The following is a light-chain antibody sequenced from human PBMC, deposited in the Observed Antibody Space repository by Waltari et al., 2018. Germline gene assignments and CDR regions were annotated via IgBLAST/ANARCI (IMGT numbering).Light chain of an antibody. J-gene: IGLJ2*01. CDR1: NNDISAHNL. CDR3: SSYATRYMVL. V-gene: IGLV2-14*01. CDR2: EVS. Sequence: QSALTQPASVSGSVGQSITISCTASNNDISAHNLVSWYHQYPGKPPKLVIYEVSNRPSGVSNRFSASKTGTTTSLTISGLQAEDEAEYFCSSYATRYMVLFGGGTRVTVL.